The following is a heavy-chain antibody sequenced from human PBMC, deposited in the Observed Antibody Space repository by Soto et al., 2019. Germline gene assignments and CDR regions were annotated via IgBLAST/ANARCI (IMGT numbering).Heavy chain of an antibody. J-gene: IGHJ4*02. CDR2: ISYSGNT. V-gene: IGHV4-59*01. Sequence: SETLSLTCTVSGGSIISGYCIWSRHPPGKGLEWIVYISYSGNTNYNPSLKSRVTMSVDTPKNQFSLRLSSVTTADTAVYYCAGLRGYAGSPIDYWGQGTLVTVSS. CDR3: AGLRGYAGSPIDY. CDR1: GGSIISGY. D-gene: IGHD2-15*01.